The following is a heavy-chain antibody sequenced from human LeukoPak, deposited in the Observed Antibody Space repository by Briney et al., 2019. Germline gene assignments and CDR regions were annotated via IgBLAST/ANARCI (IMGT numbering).Heavy chain of an antibody. CDR2: IYYSGST. Sequence: PSETLSLTCSLSGYSISSGWYWAWIRQTPGKGLEWIGYIYYSGSTNYNPSLKSRVTISVDTSKNQFSLNLSSVTAADTAVYYCARGRHIVVVTAMKDDAFDIWGQGTLVTVSS. J-gene: IGHJ3*02. D-gene: IGHD2-21*02. CDR3: ARGRHIVVVTAMKDDAFDI. CDR1: GYSISSGWY. V-gene: IGHV4-38-2*02.